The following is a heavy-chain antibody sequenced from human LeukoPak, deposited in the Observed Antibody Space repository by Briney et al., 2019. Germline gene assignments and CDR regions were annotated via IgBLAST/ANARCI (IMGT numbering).Heavy chain of an antibody. CDR3: ARRRPWYSYGERSYYYYMDV. V-gene: IGHV5-51*01. CDR2: IYPGDSDT. Sequence: GESLKISCKGSGYSFTSYWIGWVRQMPGKGLEWMGIIYPGDSDTRYSPSFQGQVTISADKSISTAYLQWSSLKASDTAMYYCARRRPWYSYGERSYYYYMDVWGKGTTVTVSS. CDR1: GYSFTSYW. D-gene: IGHD5-18*01. J-gene: IGHJ6*03.